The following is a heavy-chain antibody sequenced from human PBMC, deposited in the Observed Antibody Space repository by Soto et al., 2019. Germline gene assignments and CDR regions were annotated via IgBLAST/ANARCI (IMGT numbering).Heavy chain of an antibody. CDR2: ISGSGGST. CDR3: AKDLAGGGSGWSPRRDY. V-gene: IGHV3-23*01. J-gene: IGHJ4*02. Sequence: GGSLRLSCAASGFTFSSYAMSWVRQAPGKGLEWVSAISGSGGSTYYADSVKGRFTISRDNSKNTLYLQMNSLRAEDTAVYYCAKDLAGGGSGWSPRRDYWGQGTLVTVSS. D-gene: IGHD6-19*01. CDR1: GFTFSSYA.